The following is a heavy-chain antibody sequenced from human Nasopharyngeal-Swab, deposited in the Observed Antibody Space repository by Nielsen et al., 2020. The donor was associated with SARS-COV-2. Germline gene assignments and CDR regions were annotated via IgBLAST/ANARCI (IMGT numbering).Heavy chain of an antibody. CDR3: ARGYDDFGSGYYNMIYYYYAMDV. D-gene: IGHD3-3*01. CDR1: GYTFTSYA. J-gene: IGHJ6*02. CDR2: INTNTGNP. V-gene: IGHV7-4-1*02. Sequence: ASVKVSCKASGYTFTSYAMNWVRQAPGQGLEWMGWINTNTGNPTYAQGFTGRFVFSLDTSVSTAYLQISSLKAEDTAVYYCARGYDDFGSGYYNMIYYYYAMDVWGQGTTVTVSS.